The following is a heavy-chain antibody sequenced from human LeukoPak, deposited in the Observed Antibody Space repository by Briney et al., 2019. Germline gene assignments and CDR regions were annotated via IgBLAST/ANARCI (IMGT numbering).Heavy chain of an antibody. D-gene: IGHD3-22*01. CDR3: ARGGGSGYYQRSDY. CDR1: GFTFSSYG. CDR2: ISYDGSNK. J-gene: IGHJ4*02. V-gene: IGHV3-30*03. Sequence: PGGSLRLSCAASGFTFSSYGMHWVRQAPGKGLEWVAVISYDGSNKYYADSVKGRFTISRDNSKNTLYLQMNSLRAEDTAVYYCARGGGSGYYQRSDYWGQGTLVTVSS.